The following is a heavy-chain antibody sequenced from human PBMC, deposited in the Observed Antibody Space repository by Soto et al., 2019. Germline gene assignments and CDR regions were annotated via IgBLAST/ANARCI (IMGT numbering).Heavy chain of an antibody. V-gene: IGHV3-33*01. J-gene: IGHJ6*02. CDR2: IWYDGVNK. D-gene: IGHD3-10*01. Sequence: QVQLVESGGGVVQPGRSLRLSCAASGFTFSYYGMHWVRQAPGKGLEWVAVIWYDGVNKYYADSVKGRFTISRDNSKNTLYLQKNSLRDEDTGVYYSARDCELLWFAESTKTHVMDVWGQGTTVTVSS. CDR1: GFTFSYYG. CDR3: ARDCELLWFAESTKTHVMDV.